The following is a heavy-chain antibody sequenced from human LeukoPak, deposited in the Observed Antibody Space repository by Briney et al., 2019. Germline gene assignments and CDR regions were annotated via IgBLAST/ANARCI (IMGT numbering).Heavy chain of an antibody. CDR2: IYPGDSDT. D-gene: IGHD3-10*01. V-gene: IGHV5-51*01. J-gene: IGHJ5*01. CDR1: GYSFTSHW. CDR3: ARRYGSGSYLDWFDS. Sequence: GESLKISCKGSGYSFTSHWIGWVRQMPGKGLEWMGIIYPGDSDTRYSPSFQGQVTISADKSISTAYLQWSSLKASDTAMYYCARRYGSGSYLDWFDSWGQGTLVTVSS.